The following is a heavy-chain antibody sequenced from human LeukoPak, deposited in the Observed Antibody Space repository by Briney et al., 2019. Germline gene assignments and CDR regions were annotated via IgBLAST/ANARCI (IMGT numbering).Heavy chain of an antibody. CDR3: ARLGSYYDFWSGTDY. V-gene: IGHV5-51*01. Sequence: GASLQISCKGSGYIFTSYWIGWVRPLPGKGLEWMGIIYPGDSDTRYSPSFQGQVTISADKSISTAYLQWSSLKASDTAMYCCARLGSYYDFWSGTDYWGQGTLVTVSS. CDR1: GYIFTSYW. CDR2: IYPGDSDT. D-gene: IGHD3-3*01. J-gene: IGHJ4*02.